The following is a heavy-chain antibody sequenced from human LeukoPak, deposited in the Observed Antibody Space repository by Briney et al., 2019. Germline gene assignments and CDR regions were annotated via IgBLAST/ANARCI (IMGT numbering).Heavy chain of an antibody. CDR2: IKPSGGST. V-gene: IGHV1-46*01. CDR3: ASYIVVVPAAYLNYYGMDV. D-gene: IGHD2-2*01. Sequence: ASVKVSCKASGYTFTSYYMHWVRQAPGQGLEWMGIIKPSGGSTSCAQKFQGRVTMTRDTSTSTVYMELSSLRSEDTAVYYCASYIVVVPAAYLNYYGMDVWGQGTTVTVSS. J-gene: IGHJ6*02. CDR1: GYTFTSYY.